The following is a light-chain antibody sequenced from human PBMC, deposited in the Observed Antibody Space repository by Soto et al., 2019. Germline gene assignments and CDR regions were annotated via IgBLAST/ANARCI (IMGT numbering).Light chain of an antibody. CDR3: QKYNWPPFT. CDR2: AAS. J-gene: IGKJ3*01. Sequence: DIQMTQSPSSLAASVGDRVTISCRASQGISNYLAWYQQKPGKVPKLLIYAASTLQSGVSSRFTGSGSGTDFTLTISSLQPEDVATYYCQKYNWPPFTFGPGTKVDI. V-gene: IGKV1-27*01. CDR1: QGISNY.